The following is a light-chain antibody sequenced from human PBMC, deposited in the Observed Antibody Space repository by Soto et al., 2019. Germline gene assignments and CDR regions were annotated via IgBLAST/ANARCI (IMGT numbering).Light chain of an antibody. CDR3: QQYNNWPRGFT. Sequence: EIVMTQSPATLSVSPGERATLSCRASQSVSSNLAWYQQKPGQAPRLLIYGASTRATGIPARFSGSGSGTEFTLNISSLQSEDFAVYYCQQYNNWPRGFTFGPGTKVDIK. CDR1: QSVSSN. J-gene: IGKJ3*01. CDR2: GAS. V-gene: IGKV3-15*01.